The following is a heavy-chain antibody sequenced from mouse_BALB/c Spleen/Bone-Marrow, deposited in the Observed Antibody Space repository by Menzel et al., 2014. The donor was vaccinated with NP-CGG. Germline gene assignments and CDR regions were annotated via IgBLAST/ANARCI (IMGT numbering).Heavy chain of an antibody. V-gene: IGHV1-74*01. Sequence: QVQLQQSGPEVVKPGAPVKVSCKASGYTFTSYWMNWVKQRPGRGLEWIGRIDPSDSETHYNQKFKDKATLTVDKSSSTAYMQLSSPTSEDSAVYYCASPSDGNPFAYWGQGTLVTVSA. D-gene: IGHD2-1*01. J-gene: IGHJ3*01. CDR1: GYTFTSYW. CDR3: ASPSDGNPFAY. CDR2: IDPSDSET.